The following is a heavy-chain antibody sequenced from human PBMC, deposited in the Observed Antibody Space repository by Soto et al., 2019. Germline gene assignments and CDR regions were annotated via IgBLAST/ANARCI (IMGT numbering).Heavy chain of an antibody. D-gene: IGHD4-17*01. CDR2: MNPNSGNT. Sequence: ASVKVSCKTSGYTFTSYDINWVRQATGQGLEWMGWMNPNSGNTGYAQKFQGRVTMTRDTSITTAYMELSGLRSEDTAVYYCARVGTVTVTTPLNWFDPWGQGTLVTVSS. CDR1: GYTFTSYD. V-gene: IGHV1-8*01. J-gene: IGHJ5*02. CDR3: ARVGTVTVTTPLNWFDP.